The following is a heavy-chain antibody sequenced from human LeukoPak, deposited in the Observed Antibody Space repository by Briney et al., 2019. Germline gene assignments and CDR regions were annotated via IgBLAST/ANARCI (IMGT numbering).Heavy chain of an antibody. CDR2: ISSSSNKI. D-gene: IGHD3-3*01. Sequence: GGSLRLSCAASGFTFSSYSMNWVRQAPGKGLEWVSYISSSSNKIYYADSMKGRFITSRDNAKNSLYLQMNSLRDEDTAVYHCARSGLRFLELLDYWGQGTLVTVSS. J-gene: IGHJ4*02. V-gene: IGHV3-48*02. CDR1: GFTFSSYS. CDR3: ARSGLRFLELLDY.